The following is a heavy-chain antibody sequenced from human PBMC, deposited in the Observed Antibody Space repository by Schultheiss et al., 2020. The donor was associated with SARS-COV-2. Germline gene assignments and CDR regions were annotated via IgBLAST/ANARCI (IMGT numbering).Heavy chain of an antibody. CDR3: ARESSRYRDGYNPIDY. CDR1: GGSFSGYY. J-gene: IGHJ4*02. V-gene: IGHV4-34*09. D-gene: IGHD5-24*01. CDR2: IYYSGST. Sequence: LRLSCAVYGGSFSGYYWSWIRQPPGKGLEWIGSIYYSGSTYYNPSLKSRVTISVDTSKNQFSLKLSSVTAADTAVYYCARESSRYRDGYNPIDYWGQGTLVTVSS.